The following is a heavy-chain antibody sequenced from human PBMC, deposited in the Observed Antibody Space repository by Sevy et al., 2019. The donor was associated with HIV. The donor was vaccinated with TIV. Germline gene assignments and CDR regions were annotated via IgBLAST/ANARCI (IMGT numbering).Heavy chain of an antibody. D-gene: IGHD2-15*01. V-gene: IGHV4-59*01. CDR2: VYSSGST. J-gene: IGHJ2*01. CDR1: GGSINTYY. Sequence: SETLSLTCTVSGGSINTYYWSWIRQPPGKGLEYIGYVYSSGSTSYSPSLKSRVNISLDTSKNQFSLNLGSLTAADTALYYCASSSEGDRYIHLWGRGTLVTISS. CDR3: ASSSEGDRYIHL.